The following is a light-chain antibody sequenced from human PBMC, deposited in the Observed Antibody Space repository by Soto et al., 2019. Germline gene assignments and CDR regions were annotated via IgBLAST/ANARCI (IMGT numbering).Light chain of an antibody. Sequence: QSVLTQPPSVSGAPGQRVTISCTGSSSNIGAGYDVHWYQQRPGTAPKLLIFGNINRPSGVPDRFSGSKSGTSASLAITGLQAEDEGDYYCSSYVASNNLRVFGTGTKVTVL. CDR1: SSNIGAGYD. J-gene: IGLJ1*01. V-gene: IGLV1-40*01. CDR3: SSYVASNNLRV. CDR2: GNI.